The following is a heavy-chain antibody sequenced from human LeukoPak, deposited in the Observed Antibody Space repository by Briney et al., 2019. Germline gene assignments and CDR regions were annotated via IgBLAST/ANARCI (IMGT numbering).Heavy chain of an antibody. CDR1: GGSISTYY. D-gene: IGHD5-12*01. CDR2: IYHSGST. V-gene: IGHV4-59*01. J-gene: IGHJ4*02. CDR3: ARGGGYASPIGY. Sequence: SETLSLTCTLSGGSISTYYWSWIRQPPGKGLEWIGYIYHSGSTNYNPSLKSRVTISVDTTKNQFSLKLSSVTAADTAVYYCARGGGYASPIGYWGQGALVTVSS.